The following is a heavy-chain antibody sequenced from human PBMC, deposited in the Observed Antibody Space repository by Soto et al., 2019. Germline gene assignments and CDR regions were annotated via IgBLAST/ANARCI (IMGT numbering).Heavy chain of an antibody. CDR1: GGSISSYY. D-gene: IGHD5-18*01. V-gene: IGHV4-59*08. CDR3: ARRYGAWAHYDY. J-gene: IGHJ4*02. CDR2: IYYSGST. Sequence: SETLSLTCTVSGGSISSYYWSWIRQPPGKGLEWIGYIYYSGSTNYNPSLKSRVTISVDTSKNQFSLKLSSVTAADTAVYYCARRYGAWAHYDYWGQGTLVTVSS.